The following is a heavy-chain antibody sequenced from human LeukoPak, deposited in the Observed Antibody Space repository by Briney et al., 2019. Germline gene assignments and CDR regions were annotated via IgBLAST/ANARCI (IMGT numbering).Heavy chain of an antibody. CDR1: GFTFSSYS. D-gene: IGHD1-26*01. Sequence: AGGSLRLSCAASGFTFSSYSMNWVRQAPGKGLEWVSSISSSSSYICYADSVKGRFTISRDNSKNTLYLQMNSLRAEDTAVYYCARDLDMGAPNYYFDYWGQGTLVTVSS. CDR2: ISSSSSYI. CDR3: ARDLDMGAPNYYFDY. J-gene: IGHJ4*02. V-gene: IGHV3-21*01.